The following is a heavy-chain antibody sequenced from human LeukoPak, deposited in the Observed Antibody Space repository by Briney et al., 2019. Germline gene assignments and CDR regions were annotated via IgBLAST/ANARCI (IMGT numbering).Heavy chain of an antibody. CDR1: GGTFSSYT. Sequence: GSSVKVSCKASGGTFSSYTISWVRQAPGQGLEWMGRIIPILAIANYAQNFQGRVTITADKSTSTAYMELSSLRSEDTAVYYCARPLGPTVTNALDYWGQGTLVTVSS. CDR3: ARPLGPTVTNALDY. J-gene: IGHJ4*02. V-gene: IGHV1-69*02. D-gene: IGHD4-17*01. CDR2: IIPILAIA.